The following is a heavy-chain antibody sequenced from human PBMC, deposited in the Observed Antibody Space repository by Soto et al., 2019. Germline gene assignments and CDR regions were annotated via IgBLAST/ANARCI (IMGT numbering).Heavy chain of an antibody. CDR2: ISNDGSTK. CDR1: GFTFSSYA. J-gene: IGHJ5*02. CDR3: ARDLYPGSAWYQATWLDP. Sequence: PGGSLRLSCAASGFTFSSYALHWVRQAPGKGLEWVAVISNDGSTKYYADSVKGRFTISRDNSKKTLYVQMNSLRAEDAAVYYCARDLYPGSAWYQATWLDPWGQGTQVTVSS. V-gene: IGHV3-30-3*01. D-gene: IGHD6-19*01.